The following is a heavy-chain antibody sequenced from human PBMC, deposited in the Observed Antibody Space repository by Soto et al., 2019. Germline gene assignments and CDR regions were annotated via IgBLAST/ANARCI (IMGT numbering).Heavy chain of an antibody. CDR2: IYPGDSDT. Sequence: PGESLKISCKGSGYSFTSYWIGWVRQMPGKGLEWMGIIYPGDSDTRYRPSFQGQVTISADKSISTAYLQWSSLKASDTAIYYCARTAAAGKYYYGVDVWGQGTTVTVSS. D-gene: IGHD6-13*01. V-gene: IGHV5-51*01. CDR3: ARTAAAGKYYYGVDV. J-gene: IGHJ6*02. CDR1: GYSFTSYW.